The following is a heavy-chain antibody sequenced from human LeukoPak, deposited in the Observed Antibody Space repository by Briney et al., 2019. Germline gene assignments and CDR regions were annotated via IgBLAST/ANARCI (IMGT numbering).Heavy chain of an antibody. V-gene: IGHV1-69*04. Sequence: ASVKVSCKASGGTFSSYAIRWVRQAPGQGLEWMGRIIPILGIANYAQKLQGRVTMTTDTSTSTAYMELRSLRSDDTAVYYCARAGNYYDSSGYLYYCDYWGQGTLVTVSS. D-gene: IGHD3-22*01. CDR3: ARAGNYYDSSGYLYYCDY. J-gene: IGHJ4*02. CDR2: IIPILGIA. CDR1: GGTFSSYA.